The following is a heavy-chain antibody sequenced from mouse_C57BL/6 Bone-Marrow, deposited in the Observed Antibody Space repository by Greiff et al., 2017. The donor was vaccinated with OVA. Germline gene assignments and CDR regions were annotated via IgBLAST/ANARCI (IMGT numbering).Heavy chain of an antibody. CDR3: ARSVYYRFAY. Sequence: QVQLQESGAELVRPGASVKLSCKASGYTFTSYGISWVKQRTGQGLEWIGEIYPRSGNTYYNEKFKGKATLTADKSSSTAYMELRSLTSEDSAVYFCARSVYYRFAYWGQGTLVTVSA. V-gene: IGHV1-81*01. J-gene: IGHJ3*01. D-gene: IGHD2-1*01. CDR1: GYTFTSYG. CDR2: IYPRSGNT.